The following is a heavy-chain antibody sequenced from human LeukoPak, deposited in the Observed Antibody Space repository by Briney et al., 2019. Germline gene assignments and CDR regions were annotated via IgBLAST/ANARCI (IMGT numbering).Heavy chain of an antibody. CDR1: GFTFSDYA. CDR3: ARSVPDYTRFDY. V-gene: IGHV3-23*01. D-gene: IGHD4-11*01. J-gene: IGHJ4*02. CDR2: FKTNSGQV. Sequence: GGSLRLSCVASGFTFSDYAMNWVRQAPGKGLEWVSTFKTNSGQVYYAESVRGRFTISRDNSENTVYLQMSSLRAEDTALYYCARSVPDYTRFDYWGQGALVTVSS.